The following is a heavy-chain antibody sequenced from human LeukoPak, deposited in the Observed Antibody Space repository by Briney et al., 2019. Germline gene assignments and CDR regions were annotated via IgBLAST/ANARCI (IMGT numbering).Heavy chain of an antibody. D-gene: IGHD1-14*01. Sequence: PGGSLRLSCAASGLTLSPYWMHWVRQAPGKGLVWVSHISTNGTATTYADSVKGRFTISRDNAKSTLYLQMNSLRAEDTAVYYCVRDSNLSFDYCGQGSLVTVSS. CDR2: ISTNGTAT. V-gene: IGHV3-74*01. CDR3: VRDSNLSFDY. CDR1: GLTLSPYW. J-gene: IGHJ4*02.